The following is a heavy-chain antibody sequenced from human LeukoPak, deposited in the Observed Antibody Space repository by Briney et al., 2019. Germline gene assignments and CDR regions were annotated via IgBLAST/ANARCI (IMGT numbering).Heavy chain of an antibody. V-gene: IGHV4-59*02. CDR2: IFYSGST. CDR1: GFTVSSNY. D-gene: IGHD3-10*01. CDR3: AKSNGYGLVDI. Sequence: GSLRLSCAASGFTVSSNYTSWVRQAPGKGLEWIGNIFYSGSTYYSPSLRSRVTISLDTSRNQFSLKLNSVTAADTAVYYCAKSNGYGLVDIWGQGTMVTVSS. J-gene: IGHJ3*02.